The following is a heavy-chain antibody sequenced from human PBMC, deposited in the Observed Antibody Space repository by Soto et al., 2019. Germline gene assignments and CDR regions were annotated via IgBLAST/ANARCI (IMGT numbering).Heavy chain of an antibody. J-gene: IGHJ4*02. Sequence: EVQLVESGGGLVQPGGSLRLSCAASGFTFSSYWMHWVRQAPGKGLVWISRINTDGSSTSYVDSVQGRFTISRDNGKNKLFLQMNSLRGEDTAVYYCARRGSGGTRGLHYWGQGTLVTVSS. CDR3: ARRGSGGTRGLHY. D-gene: IGHD2-15*01. V-gene: IGHV3-74*01. CDR1: GFTFSSYW. CDR2: INTDGSST.